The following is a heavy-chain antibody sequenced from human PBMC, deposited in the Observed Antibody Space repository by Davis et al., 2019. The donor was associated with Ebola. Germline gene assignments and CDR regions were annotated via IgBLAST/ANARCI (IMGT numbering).Heavy chain of an antibody. Sequence: GESLKISCAASGFTFSSYAMSWVRQAPGKGLEWVSVIYSGGSTYYADSVKGRFTISRHNSKNTLYLQMNSLRAEDTAVYYCARSLYYYDSSGYYGGWFDPWGQGTLVTVSS. CDR3: ARSLYYYDSSGYYGGWFDP. V-gene: IGHV3-53*04. CDR2: IYSGGST. J-gene: IGHJ5*02. D-gene: IGHD3-22*01. CDR1: GFTFSSYA.